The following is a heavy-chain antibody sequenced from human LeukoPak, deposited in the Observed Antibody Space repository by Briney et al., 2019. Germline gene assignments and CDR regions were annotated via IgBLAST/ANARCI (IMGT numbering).Heavy chain of an antibody. D-gene: IGHD3-22*01. CDR2: INHSGRT. CDR3: ARAYYYDSTGYFEGEY. CDR1: GGSLSGYN. Sequence: SETLSLTCAVYGGSLSGYNWFWIRQPPGKGLEWIGKINHSGRTNYNPSLKSRVTISIDKSENRFSVKLTSVTAADSAVYFCARAYYYDSTGYFEGEYWGQGTLVAVSS. V-gene: IGHV4-34*01. J-gene: IGHJ4*02.